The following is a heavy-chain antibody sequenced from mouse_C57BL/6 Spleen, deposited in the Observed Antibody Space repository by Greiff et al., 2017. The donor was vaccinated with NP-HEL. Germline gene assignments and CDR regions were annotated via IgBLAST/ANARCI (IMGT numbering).Heavy chain of an antibody. J-gene: IGHJ4*01. CDR3: AKGITTVVAERGYAMDY. CDR1: GFSLTSYG. CDR2: IWRGGST. V-gene: IGHV2-5*01. D-gene: IGHD1-1*01. Sequence: QVQLKESGPGLVQPSQSLSITCTVSGFSLTSYGVHWVRQSPGKGLEWLGVIWRGGSTDYNAAFMSRLSITKDNSKSQVFFKMNSLQADDTAIYYCAKGITTVVAERGYAMDYWGQGTSVTVSS.